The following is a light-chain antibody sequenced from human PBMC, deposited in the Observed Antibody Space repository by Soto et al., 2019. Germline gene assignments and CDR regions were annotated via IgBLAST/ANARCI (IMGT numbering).Light chain of an antibody. CDR3: QQSYSTLSIT. CDR1: ESIARP. Sequence: DIQMTQSPSSLSASVGDRVTITCRASESIARPLNWYQQKPGKAPKLLIYAASSLQTGVPSRFRGGGSGTDFTLTISNLQPEDFANYYCQQSYSTLSITFGRGTRLEIK. J-gene: IGKJ5*01. CDR2: AAS. V-gene: IGKV1-39*01.